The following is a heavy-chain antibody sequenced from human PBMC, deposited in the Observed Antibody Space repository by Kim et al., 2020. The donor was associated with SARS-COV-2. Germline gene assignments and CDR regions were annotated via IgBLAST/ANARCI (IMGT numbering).Heavy chain of an antibody. D-gene: IGHD3-16*01. J-gene: IGHJ4*02. CDR3: ATSGARHDPGY. CDR1: GITFSTFA. Sequence: GGSLRLSCAVSGITFSTFAMTWVRQAPGKGLEWVSSISGSGIRTNYADSVKGRLTISRDNSKKMLYLQMNGLRVEDTAIYYCATSGARHDPGYWGQGTLV. CDR2: ISGSGIRT. V-gene: IGHV3-23*01.